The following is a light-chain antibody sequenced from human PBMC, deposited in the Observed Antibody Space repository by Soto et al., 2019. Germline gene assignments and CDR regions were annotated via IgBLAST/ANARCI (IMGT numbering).Light chain of an antibody. Sequence: DIVLTQSPGTLSLSPGERATLTCRASQSVTSSYLAWYQQKPGQAPRLLMYGASSRATGIPDRFSGSGSGTDFTLTISRLEPEDFAVYYCQQYGSSPLTFGPGTKVDIK. CDR1: QSVTSSY. CDR3: QQYGSSPLT. J-gene: IGKJ3*01. CDR2: GAS. V-gene: IGKV3-20*01.